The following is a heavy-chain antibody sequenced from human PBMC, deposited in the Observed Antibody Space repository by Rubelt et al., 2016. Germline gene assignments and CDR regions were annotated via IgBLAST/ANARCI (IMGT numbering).Heavy chain of an antibody. CDR1: GYTFTSYY. V-gene: IGHV1-46*01. CDR2: INPSGGST. D-gene: IGHD6-19*01. J-gene: IGHJ4*02. CDR3: ARESSSGWYSDY. Sequence: QVQLVQSGAEVKKPGASVKVSCKASGYTFTSYYMHWVRQAPGQGLEWMGIINPSGGSTTYAQKFHSRVTMTRDTSTSTVYMDLGSLRCEDTAVYYCARESSSGWYSDYWGQGTLVTVSS.